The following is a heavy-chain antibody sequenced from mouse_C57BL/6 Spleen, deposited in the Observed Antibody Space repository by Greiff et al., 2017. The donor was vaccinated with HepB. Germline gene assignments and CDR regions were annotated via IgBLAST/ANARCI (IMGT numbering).Heavy chain of an antibody. Sequence: VQLQQSGPGLVQPSQSLSITCTVSGFSLTSYSVHWVRQSPGKGLEWLGVIWSGGSTDYNAAFISRLSISKDNSKSQVFFKMNSLQADDTAIYYCARNRDYSNYYFDYWGQGTTLTVSS. V-gene: IGHV2-2*01. CDR2: IWSGGST. J-gene: IGHJ2*01. D-gene: IGHD2-5*01. CDR3: ARNRDYSNYYFDY. CDR1: GFSLTSYS.